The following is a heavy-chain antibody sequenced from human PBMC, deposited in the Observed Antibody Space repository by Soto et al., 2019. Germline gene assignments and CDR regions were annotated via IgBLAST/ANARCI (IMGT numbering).Heavy chain of an antibody. V-gene: IGHV3-30-3*01. D-gene: IGHD2-2*01. CDR1: GFTFSSYA. J-gene: IGHJ4*02. CDR3: ARVGCISTRCYGTFDY. Sequence: QVQLVESGGGVVQPGRSLRLSCAASGFTFSSYAMHWVRQAPGKGLEWVAVISYDGSNKYYADSVKGRFTISRDNSKNTLYLQMNSLRAEDTAVYYCARVGCISTRCYGTFDYWGQGTLVTVSS. CDR2: ISYDGSNK.